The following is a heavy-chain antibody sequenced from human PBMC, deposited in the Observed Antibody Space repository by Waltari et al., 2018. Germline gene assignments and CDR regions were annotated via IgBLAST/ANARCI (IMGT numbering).Heavy chain of an antibody. CDR2: INPNSGCT. Sequence: QVQLVQSGAEVKKPGASVKVSCKASGYTFTGYYMHWVRQAPGQGLEWMGRINPNSGCTNYAQNFQGRVTMTRDTSISTAYMELSRLRSDDTAVYYCARGSYKGPRGMDVWGQGTTVTVSS. CDR3: ARGSYKGPRGMDV. V-gene: IGHV1-2*06. CDR1: GYTFTGYY. J-gene: IGHJ6*02. D-gene: IGHD1-26*01.